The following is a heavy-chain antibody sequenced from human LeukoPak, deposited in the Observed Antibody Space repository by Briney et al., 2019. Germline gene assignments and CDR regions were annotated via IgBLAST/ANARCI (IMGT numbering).Heavy chain of an antibody. D-gene: IGHD5-18*01. V-gene: IGHV1-2*02. J-gene: IGHJ4*02. CDR2: INPNSGGT. Sequence: ASVKVSCKASGYTFTGYYMHWVRQAPGQGLERMGWINPNSGGTNYAQKFQGRVTMTRDTSISTAYMELSRLRSDDTAVYYCARDLGRYSYGYYYWGQGTLVTVSS. CDR1: GYTFTGYY. CDR3: ARDLGRYSYGYYY.